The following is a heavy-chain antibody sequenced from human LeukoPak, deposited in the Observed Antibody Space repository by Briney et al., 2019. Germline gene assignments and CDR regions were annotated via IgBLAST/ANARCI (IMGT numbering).Heavy chain of an antibody. V-gene: IGHV4-59*08. J-gene: IGHJ5*02. CDR3: ARHSEHYYGSGSYYNWFDP. D-gene: IGHD3-10*01. Sequence: SETLSLTCTVSGGSISSYYWSWIRQPPGKGLEWIGYIYYSGSTNYNPSLKSRVTISVDTSKNQFSLKLSSVTAADTAVYYCARHSEHYYGSGSYYNWFDPWGQGTLVTVSS. CDR1: GGSISSYY. CDR2: IYYSGST.